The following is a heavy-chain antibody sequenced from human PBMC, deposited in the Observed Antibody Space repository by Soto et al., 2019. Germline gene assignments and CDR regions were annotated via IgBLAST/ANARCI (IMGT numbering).Heavy chain of an antibody. J-gene: IGHJ5*02. D-gene: IGHD3-10*01. CDR1: GYTFTIYV. CDR3: ARSITMVRGVPFDP. Sequence: EASVKVSCKASGYTFTIYVIGGVRQAPGQGLEWMGWISAYNGNTNYAQKLQGRVTMTTDTSTSTAYMELRSLRSDDTAVYYCARSITMVRGVPFDPWGQGTLVTVSS. CDR2: ISAYNGNT. V-gene: IGHV1-18*01.